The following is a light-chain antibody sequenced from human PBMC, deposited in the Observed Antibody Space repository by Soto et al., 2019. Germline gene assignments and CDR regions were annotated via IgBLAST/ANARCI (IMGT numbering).Light chain of an antibody. Sequence: EIVMTQSPATLSVSLGESATLSCRASQSIVTNLAWYKQTPGQAPRLLISSASKRATGIPARFSGSGSGTDLMLTISSLQAEDLGVYYCQQYYNWRHHPFGQGPKLEIK. J-gene: IGKJ2*01. CDR1: QSIVTN. CDR3: QQYYNWRHHP. V-gene: IGKV3-15*01. CDR2: SAS.